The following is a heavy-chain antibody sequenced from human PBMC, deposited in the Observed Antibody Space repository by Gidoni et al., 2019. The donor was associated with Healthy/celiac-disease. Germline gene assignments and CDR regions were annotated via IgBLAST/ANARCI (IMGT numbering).Heavy chain of an antibody. V-gene: IGHV3-9*01. J-gene: IGHJ4*02. Sequence: EVQLVESGGGLVQPGRSLRLSCAASGFTFDDYAMHWVRQAPGKGLEWVSGISWNSGSIGYADSVKGRFTISRDNAKNSLYLQMNSLRAEDTALYYCAKGSYYRLPRPIDYWGQGTLVTVSS. CDR3: AKGSYYRLPRPIDY. D-gene: IGHD3-10*01. CDR2: ISWNSGSI. CDR1: GFTFDDYA.